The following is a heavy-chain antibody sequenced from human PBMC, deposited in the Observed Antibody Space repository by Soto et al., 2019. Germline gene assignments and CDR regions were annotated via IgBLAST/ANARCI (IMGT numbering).Heavy chain of an antibody. Sequence: EVQLVESGGGLVQPGRSLRLSCAASGFTFDDYAMHWVRQAPGKGLEWVSGMSWNSGSIGCADSVKGRVTISRDNAKNSLYLQMNSLGAEDTALYYCAKDAITMVRGVISYYGMDVWGQGTMVTVSS. J-gene: IGHJ6*02. D-gene: IGHD3-10*01. CDR3: AKDAITMVRGVISYYGMDV. CDR1: GFTFDDYA. V-gene: IGHV3-9*01. CDR2: MSWNSGSI.